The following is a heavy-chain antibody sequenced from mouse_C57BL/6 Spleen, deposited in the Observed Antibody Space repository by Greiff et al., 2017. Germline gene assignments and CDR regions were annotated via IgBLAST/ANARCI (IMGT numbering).Heavy chain of an antibody. Sequence: EVMLVESGAELVRPGSSVKMSCKTSGYTFTSYGINWVKQRPGQGLEWIGYIYIGNGYTEYNAKFKGKATLTSDTSSRTAYMQRSSLTSEDSAIYFCAREDYWGQGTSVTVSS. J-gene: IGHJ4*01. CDR2: IYIGNGYT. CDR3: AREDY. V-gene: IGHV1-58*01. CDR1: GYTFTSYG.